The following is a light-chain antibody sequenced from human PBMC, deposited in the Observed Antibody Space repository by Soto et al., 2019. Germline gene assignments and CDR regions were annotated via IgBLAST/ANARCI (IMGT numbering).Light chain of an antibody. Sequence: QSVLTQTASVSGSPGQSITISCTGTSSDIGIYNLVSWYQQYPGKAPKLIIYEVTKRPSGVSNRFSGSRSGNTASLTISGRQAEDEADYYCCSYANSRIFLYVFGTGTKLTVL. V-gene: IGLV2-23*02. CDR1: SSDIGIYNL. CDR3: CSYANSRIFLYV. CDR2: EVT. J-gene: IGLJ1*01.